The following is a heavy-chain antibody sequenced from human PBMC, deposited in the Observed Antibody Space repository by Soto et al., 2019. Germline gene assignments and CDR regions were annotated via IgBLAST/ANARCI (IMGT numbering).Heavy chain of an antibody. J-gene: IGHJ5*02. CDR1: GFTFGNYA. Sequence: AGGSLRLSCAASGFTFGNYAMNWVRQGPGKGLEWVSAISGSGYRTYYADSVKGRFTISRDNSKNTLYLQMNSLRAEDTAVYYCAKPENSLSWGNGPDRWGQGTLVTVSS. CDR3: AKPENSLSWGNGPDR. D-gene: IGHD3-16*01. CDR2: ISGSGYRT. V-gene: IGHV3-23*01.